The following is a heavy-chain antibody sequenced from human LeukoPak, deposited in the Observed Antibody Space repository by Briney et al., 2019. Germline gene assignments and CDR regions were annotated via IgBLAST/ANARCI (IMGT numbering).Heavy chain of an antibody. D-gene: IGHD3-10*01. J-gene: IGHJ6*02. CDR3: ARWPPYGSGSYYNVRPYYYGMDV. CDR2: INPNSGGT. V-gene: IGHV1-2*02. CDR1: GYTFTGYY. Sequence: ASVKVSCKASGYTFTGYYMHWVRQAPGQGLEWMGWINPNSGGTNYAQKFQGRVTMTRDTSFSTAYMELSRLRSDDTAVYYCARWPPYGSGSYYNVRPYYYGMDVWGQGTTVTVSS.